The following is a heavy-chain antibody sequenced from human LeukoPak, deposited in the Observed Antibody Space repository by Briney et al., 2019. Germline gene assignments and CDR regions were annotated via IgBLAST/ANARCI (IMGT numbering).Heavy chain of an antibody. D-gene: IGHD3-10*01. CDR2: ISAYNGNT. CDR1: GYTFTSYG. Sequence: GASVKVSCKASGYTFTSYGISWVRQAPGQGLEWMGWISAYNGNTNYAQKLQGRVTMTTDTSTSTAYMELRSLRSDDTAVYYCARTTDYYGSGSYRRFRFDPWGQGTLVTVSS. V-gene: IGHV1-18*01. CDR3: ARTTDYYGSGSYRRFRFDP. J-gene: IGHJ5*02.